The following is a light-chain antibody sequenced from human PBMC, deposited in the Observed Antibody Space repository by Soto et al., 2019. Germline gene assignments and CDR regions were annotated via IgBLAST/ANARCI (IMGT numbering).Light chain of an antibody. CDR2: DAS. V-gene: IGKV3-15*01. J-gene: IGKJ1*01. CDR1: QSVTNN. CDR3: QQYFDWPQS. Sequence: EIVMSQSPATLSVSPGERATLSCKASQSVTNNLAWYQQKPGQAPRLLIYDASTRATGIPARFSGSGSGTEFTLTISSLQSKDFAVFYCQQYFDWPQSFGQGTKV.